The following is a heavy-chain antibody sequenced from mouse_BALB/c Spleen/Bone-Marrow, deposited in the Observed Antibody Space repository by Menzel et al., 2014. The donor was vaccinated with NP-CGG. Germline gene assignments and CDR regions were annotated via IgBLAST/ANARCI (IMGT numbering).Heavy chain of an antibody. CDR1: GYNFISYW. CDR2: INPSTGYT. Sequence: VQLQQSGAELAKPGASVKMSCKASGYNFISYWMHWVKQRPGQGLEWIGYINPSTGYTEYNQKFKDKATLTADKSSGKAYMQLSSLTSEDSAVYYCARNYDYDGGYYVMDYWGQGTSVTVSS. D-gene: IGHD2-4*01. CDR3: ARNYDYDGGYYVMDY. V-gene: IGHV1-7*01. J-gene: IGHJ4*01.